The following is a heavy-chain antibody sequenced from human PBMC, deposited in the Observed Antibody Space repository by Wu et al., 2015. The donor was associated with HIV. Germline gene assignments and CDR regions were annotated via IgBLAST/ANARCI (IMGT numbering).Heavy chain of an antibody. CDR3: AQDCSSDSCPSPPG. D-gene: IGHD2-2*01. V-gene: IGHV1-69*12. J-gene: IGHJ4*02. CDR1: GGTFSSYV. Sequence: QVQLVQSGAEVKKPGSSVKVSCKASGGTFSSYVISWVRQAPGQRLEWMGGIIPIFGTANYAQKFQDRVTITADESTSTAYMELSSLKSEDTAVYYCAQDCSSDSCPSPPGWGQGTLVAVSS. CDR2: IIPIFGTA.